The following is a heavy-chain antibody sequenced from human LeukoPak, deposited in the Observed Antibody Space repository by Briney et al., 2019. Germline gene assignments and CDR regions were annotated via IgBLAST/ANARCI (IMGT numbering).Heavy chain of an antibody. CDR2: INPNSGGT. Sequence: GASVKVSCKASGYTFTGYYMHWVRQAPGQGLEWMGWINPNSGGTNYAQKFQGRVTMTRDTSISTAYMELSSLRSEDTAVYYCARDVWSTLYGMDVWGQGTTVTVSS. CDR1: GYTFTGYY. D-gene: IGHD2-21*01. J-gene: IGHJ6*02. V-gene: IGHV1-2*02. CDR3: ARDVWSTLYGMDV.